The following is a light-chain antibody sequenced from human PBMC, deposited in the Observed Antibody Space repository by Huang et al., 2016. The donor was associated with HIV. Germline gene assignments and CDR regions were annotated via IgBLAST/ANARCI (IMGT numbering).Light chain of an antibody. CDR2: GAS. J-gene: IGKJ4*01. CDR1: QNINNH. V-gene: IGKV1-8*01. CDR3: QQYYSDHLT. Sequence: AVRMTQSPPSLSASTGDRVNITCRASQNINNHLAWYQQKPGKAPKLLIFGASILQSGVPSRFSGSGSGTDFALSISCLQSEDFATYYCQQYYSDHLTFGGGTTVAIK.